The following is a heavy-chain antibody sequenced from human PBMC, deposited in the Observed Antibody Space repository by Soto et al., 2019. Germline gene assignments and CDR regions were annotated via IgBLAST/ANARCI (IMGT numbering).Heavy chain of an antibody. CDR2: ISAYNGNT. CDR3: AGGRKRNCSGGSCYSAWFDP. D-gene: IGHD2-15*01. V-gene: IGHV1-18*01. CDR1: GYTFTSYG. Sequence: QVQLVQSGAEVKKPGASVKVSCKASGYTFTSYGISWVRQAPGQGLEWMGWISAYNGNTNYAQKLQGRVTMTTDTSTSTAYMELRSLRSDGTGVYYCAGGRKRNCSGGSCYSAWFDPWGQGTLVTVSS. J-gene: IGHJ5*02.